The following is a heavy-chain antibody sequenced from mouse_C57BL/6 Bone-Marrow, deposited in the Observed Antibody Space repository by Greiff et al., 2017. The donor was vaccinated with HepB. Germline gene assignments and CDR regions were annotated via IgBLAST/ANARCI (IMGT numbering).Heavy chain of an antibody. V-gene: IGHV2-5*01. CDR1: GFSLTSYG. CDR3: AKKGDYGSPWFAY. D-gene: IGHD1-1*01. J-gene: IGHJ3*01. Sequence: QVQLQQSGPGLVQPSQRLSITCTVSGFSLTSYGVHWVRQSPGKGLEWLGVIWRGGSTDYNAAFMSRLSITKDNSKSQVFFKMNSLQADDTAIYYCAKKGDYGSPWFAYWGQGTLVTVSA. CDR2: IWRGGST.